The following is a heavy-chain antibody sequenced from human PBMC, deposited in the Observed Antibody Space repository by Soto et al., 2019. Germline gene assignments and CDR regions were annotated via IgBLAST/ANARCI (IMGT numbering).Heavy chain of an antibody. CDR1: GYTFTSYS. J-gene: IGHJ6*02. CDR2: INAFNGNT. Sequence: QVQLVQSGAEVKTPGASVKVSCKASGYTFTSYSISWMRQAPGQGLEWMGWINAFNGNTNYAPKFQGRVTMTTETSTSIVYMAVRSLRSDDTAVYYCARDWDNSGWGGGRGMDVWGQGTTVIVSS. CDR3: ARDWDNSGWGGGRGMDV. D-gene: IGHD6-19*01. V-gene: IGHV1-18*01.